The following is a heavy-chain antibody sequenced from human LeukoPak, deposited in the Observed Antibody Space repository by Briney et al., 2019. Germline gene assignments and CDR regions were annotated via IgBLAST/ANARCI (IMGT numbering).Heavy chain of an antibody. V-gene: IGHV3-23*01. J-gene: IGHJ4*02. D-gene: IGHD3-22*01. Sequence: GGSLRLSCAASGFTFSSYAMSWVRQAPGKGLEWVSAISGSGGSTYYADSVKGRFTISRDNSKNTLYLQMNSLRAEDTAVYYCANEISDYYVSSGYYTWGQGTLVTVSS. CDR1: GFTFSSYA. CDR2: ISGSGGST. CDR3: ANEISDYYVSSGYYT.